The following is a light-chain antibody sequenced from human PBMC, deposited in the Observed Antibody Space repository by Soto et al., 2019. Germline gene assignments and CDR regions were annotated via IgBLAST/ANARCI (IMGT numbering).Light chain of an antibody. CDR2: EVT. CDR3: SSYTSNYIVV. CDR1: NSDVGGYNY. Sequence: QSVLTQPPSASGSPGKSVAISCTGTNSDVGGYNYVSWYQHHPGKVPKLMIYEVTKRPSGVPDRFSGSKSGNTASLTVSGLQAEDEAEYYCSSYTSNYIVVLGGGTKVPVL. V-gene: IGLV2-8*01. J-gene: IGLJ2*01.